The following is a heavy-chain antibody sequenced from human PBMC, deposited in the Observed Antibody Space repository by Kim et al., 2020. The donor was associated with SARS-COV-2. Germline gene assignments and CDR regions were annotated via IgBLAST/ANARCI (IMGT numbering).Heavy chain of an antibody. CDR3: ARDFSGFYSGFFDY. V-gene: IGHV3-48*03. J-gene: IGHJ4*02. Sequence: YAYSVNVRFTISRDNAKSSLYLQMNSLRVEDTAVYYCARDFSGFYSGFFDYWGQGALVTVSS. D-gene: IGHD3-22*01.